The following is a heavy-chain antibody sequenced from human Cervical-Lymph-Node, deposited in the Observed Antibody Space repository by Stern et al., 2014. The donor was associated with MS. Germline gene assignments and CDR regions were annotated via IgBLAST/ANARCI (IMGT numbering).Heavy chain of an antibody. D-gene: IGHD2-15*01. J-gene: IGHJ3*02. CDR2: INPSTGAT. CDR3: AKVAWELLGAFDI. V-gene: IGHV1-2*02. Sequence: QVQLVQSGAEVKKPGASVTVSCKASGYTFIDYYINWVRQAPGQGLEWLGWINPSTGATNYGQKFQGRVTMTRDTSINAAYVELRRLRSDDTAVYFCAKVAWELLGAFDIWGQGTLITVSS. CDR1: GYTFIDYY.